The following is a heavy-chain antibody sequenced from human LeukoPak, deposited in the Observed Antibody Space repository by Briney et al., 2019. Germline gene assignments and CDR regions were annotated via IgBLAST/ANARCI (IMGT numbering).Heavy chain of an antibody. CDR3: AKGGYSYGDLEGYFDY. J-gene: IGHJ4*02. CDR1: GFTFDDYA. Sequence: GRSLRLSCAASGFTFDDYAMHWVRQAPGKGLESVSGISWNSGSIGYADSVKGRFTISRDNAKNSLYLQMNSLRAEDMALYYCAKGGYSYGDLEGYFDYWGQGTLVTVSS. CDR2: ISWNSGSI. V-gene: IGHV3-9*03. D-gene: IGHD5-18*01.